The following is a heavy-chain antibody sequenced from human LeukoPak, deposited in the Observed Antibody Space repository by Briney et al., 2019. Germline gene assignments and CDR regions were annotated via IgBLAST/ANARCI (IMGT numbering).Heavy chain of an antibody. CDR1: GGSFSGYY. Sequence: SETLSLTCAVYGGSFSGYYWSWIRQPPGKGLEWIGEINHSGGTNYNPSLKSRVTISVDTSKDQFSLKLSSVTAADTAVYYCARPLRYDGSGSYYAHSRGAFDIWSQGTMVTVSS. D-gene: IGHD3-10*01. J-gene: IGHJ3*02. V-gene: IGHV4-34*01. CDR2: INHSGGT. CDR3: ARPLRYDGSGSYYAHSRGAFDI.